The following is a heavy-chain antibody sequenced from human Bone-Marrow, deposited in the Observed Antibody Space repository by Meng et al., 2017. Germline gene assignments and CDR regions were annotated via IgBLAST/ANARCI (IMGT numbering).Heavy chain of an antibody. V-gene: IGHV3-33*08. CDR2: IWYDGSNK. CDR3: ARDDLYSSGWRRAVDY. J-gene: IGHJ4*02. CDR1: GFTFSSYE. Sequence: GGPLRLSCAASGFTFSSYEMNWVRQAPGKGLEWVAVIWYDGSNKYYADSVKGRFTISRDNSKNTLYLQMNSLRAEDTAVYYCARDDLYSSGWRRAVDYWGQGTLVTVSS. D-gene: IGHD6-19*01.